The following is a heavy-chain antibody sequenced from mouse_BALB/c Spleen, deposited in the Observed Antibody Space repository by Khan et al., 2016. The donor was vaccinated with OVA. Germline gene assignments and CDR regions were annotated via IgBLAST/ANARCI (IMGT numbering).Heavy chain of an antibody. CDR1: GYSITSGYG. CDR2: ISYSGST. V-gene: IGHV3-2*02. D-gene: IGHD1-2*01. Sequence: EVQLQESGPGLVKPSQSLSLTCTVTGYSITSGYGWNWIRQFPGNKLEWMGYISYSGSTNYNPSLKSRISITRETSKNQLFLQLNSVTTEDTATYYCARTARIKYWGQGTTLTVSS. CDR3: ARTARIKY. J-gene: IGHJ2*01.